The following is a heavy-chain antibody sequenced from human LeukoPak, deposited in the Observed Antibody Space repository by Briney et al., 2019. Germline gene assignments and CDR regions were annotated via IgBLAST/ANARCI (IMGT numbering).Heavy chain of an antibody. J-gene: IGHJ4*02. D-gene: IGHD2-21*02. CDR2: INPNSGGT. Sequence: ASVKVSCKASGYTFTGYYMHWVRQAPGQGLEWMGWINPNSGGTNYAQKFQGWVTMTRDTSISTAYMELSRLRSDDTAVYYCARDSCGGDCYYFDYWGQGTLVTVSS. V-gene: IGHV1-2*04. CDR1: GYTFTGYY. CDR3: ARDSCGGDCYYFDY.